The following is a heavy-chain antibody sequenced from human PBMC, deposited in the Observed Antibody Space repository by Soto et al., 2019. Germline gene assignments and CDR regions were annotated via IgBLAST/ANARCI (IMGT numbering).Heavy chain of an antibody. CDR2: ISSTSSYT. V-gene: IGHV3-11*05. CDR3: PRGGDILTGDYTLDY. J-gene: IGHJ4*02. CDR1: GFTFSDYY. Sequence: GALRLSCAASGFTFSDYYMSLFRQAPGKGLEWVSHISSTSSYTDYADSVKGRFTISRDNAKNSLYLQMNSLRAEDTALYYCPRGGDILTGDYTLDYWGQGT. D-gene: IGHD3-9*01.